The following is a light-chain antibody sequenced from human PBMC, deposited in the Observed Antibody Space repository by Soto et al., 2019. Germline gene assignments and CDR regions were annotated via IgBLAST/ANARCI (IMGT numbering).Light chain of an antibody. CDR3: SPYRNTITFYV. J-gene: IGLJ1*01. CDR2: EVH. Sequence: QSALTQPASVSGSPGQSITISCTGTSSDIGAYDYVSWYQQQPGKAPKLMIYEVHNRPSGVSNRFSGSKSGSTASLTISGLQAEDEADYYCSPYRNTITFYVFGTGTKLTVL. V-gene: IGLV2-14*01. CDR1: SSDIGAYDY.